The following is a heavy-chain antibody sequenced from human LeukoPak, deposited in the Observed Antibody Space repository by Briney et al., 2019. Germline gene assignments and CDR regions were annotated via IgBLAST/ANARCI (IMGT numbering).Heavy chain of an antibody. Sequence: GGSLRLSCTISGLTLSSYELNWVRQAPGKGLEWVSYISSSSSTIYYADSVKGRFTISRDNAKNSLYLQMNSLRAEDTAVYYCARDSGITGTLDYWGQGTLVTVSS. CDR2: ISSSSSTI. J-gene: IGHJ4*02. D-gene: IGHD1-7*01. CDR1: GLTLSSYE. V-gene: IGHV3-48*01. CDR3: ARDSGITGTLDY.